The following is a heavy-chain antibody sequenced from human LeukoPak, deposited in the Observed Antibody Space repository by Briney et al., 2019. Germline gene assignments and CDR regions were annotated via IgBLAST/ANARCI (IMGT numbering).Heavy chain of an antibody. CDR3: AVRHSGSWYLFDY. J-gene: IGHJ4*02. CDR2: TYTGGTT. V-gene: IGHV3-53*01. D-gene: IGHD6-13*01. CDR1: GFTVSLNY. Sequence: GGSLRLSCAASGFTVSLNYMSWVRQAPGRGLEWVSVTYTGGTTYYADSVKGRFTISRDNSKNTLYPQMNSLRAEDTAVYYCAVRHSGSWYLFDYWGQGTLVTVSS.